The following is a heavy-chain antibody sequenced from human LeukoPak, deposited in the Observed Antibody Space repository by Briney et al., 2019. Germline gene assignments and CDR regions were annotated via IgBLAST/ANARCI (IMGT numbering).Heavy chain of an antibody. D-gene: IGHD5-12*01. V-gene: IGHV4-34*01. Sequence: SETLSLTCAVYGGSFSGYYWSWIRQPPGKGLEWIGEINHSGSTNYNPSLKSRVTISVDTSKNQFSLKLSSVTAADTAVYYCARAPYSGHDHGRFDPWGQGTLVTVSS. CDR3: ARAPYSGHDHGRFDP. CDR1: GGSFSGYY. J-gene: IGHJ5*02. CDR2: INHSGST.